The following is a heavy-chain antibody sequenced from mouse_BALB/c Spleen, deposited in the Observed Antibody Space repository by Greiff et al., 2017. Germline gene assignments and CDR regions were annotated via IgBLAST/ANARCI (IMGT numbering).Heavy chain of an antibody. Sequence: EVKLMESGGGLVQPGRSLKLSCAASGFTFSSYTMSWVRQTPEKRLEWVAYISNGGGSTYYPDTVKGRFTISRDNAKNTLYLQMSSLKSEDTAMYYCARLEGYSYAMDYWGQGTSVTVSS. V-gene: IGHV5-12-2*01. CDR1: GFTFSSYT. CDR3: ARLEGYSYAMDY. CDR2: ISNGGGST. J-gene: IGHJ4*01. D-gene: IGHD2-3*01.